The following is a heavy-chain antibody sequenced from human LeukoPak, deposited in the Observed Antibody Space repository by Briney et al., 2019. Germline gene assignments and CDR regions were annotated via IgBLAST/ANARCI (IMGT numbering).Heavy chain of an antibody. CDR3: ARLVWYSSGWYRESEYFQH. V-gene: IGHV4-39*01. CDR1: GGSISSSSYY. CDR2: IYYSGST. Sequence: SETLSLTCTVSGGSISSSSYYWGWIRQPPGKGLEWIGSIYYSGSTYYNPSLKSRVTISVDTSKNQFSLKLSSVTAADTAVYYCARLVWYSSGWYRESEYFQHWGQGTLVTVSS. J-gene: IGHJ1*01. D-gene: IGHD6-13*01.